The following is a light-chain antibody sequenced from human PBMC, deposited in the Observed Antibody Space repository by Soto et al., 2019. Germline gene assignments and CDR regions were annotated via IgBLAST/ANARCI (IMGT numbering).Light chain of an antibody. V-gene: IGLV2-14*01. CDR1: SSDVGDYNR. J-gene: IGLJ1*01. Sequence: QSALTQPASVSGSPGQSITISCTGTSSDVGDYNRVSWYQQHPGKAPKLMIYEVTNRPSGVSIRFSGSKSGNTASLTISGTQPEDEDDYYCSSYTSSSTLPYVFGTGTKLTVL. CDR2: EVT. CDR3: SSYTSSSTLPYV.